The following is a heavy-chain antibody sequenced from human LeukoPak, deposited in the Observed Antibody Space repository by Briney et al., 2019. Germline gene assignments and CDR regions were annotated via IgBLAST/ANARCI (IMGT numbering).Heavy chain of an antibody. CDR2: IYYSGST. V-gene: IGHV4-39*07. J-gene: IGHJ4*02. CDR1: GGSISSYY. D-gene: IGHD3-22*01. Sequence: PSETLSLTCTVSGGSISSYYWSWIRQPPGKGLEWIGSIYYSGSTYYNPSLKSRVTISVDTSKNQFSLKLSSVTAADTAVYYCARVGDSSGYYYRGLDYWGQGTLVTVSS. CDR3: ARVGDSSGYYYRGLDY.